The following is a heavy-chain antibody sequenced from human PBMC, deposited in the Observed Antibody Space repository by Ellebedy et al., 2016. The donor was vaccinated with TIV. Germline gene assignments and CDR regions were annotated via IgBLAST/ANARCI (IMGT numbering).Heavy chain of an antibody. J-gene: IGHJ4*02. Sequence: AASVKVSCKASGYTFTSYGISWVRQAPGQGLEWMGWISAYNGNTNYAQKLQGRVTMTTDTSTSTAYMELSSLRSEDTAVYYCERGKMTTVTIWFDYWGQGTLVTVSS. D-gene: IGHD4-17*01. CDR3: ERGKMTTVTIWFDY. CDR1: GYTFTSYG. V-gene: IGHV1-18*01. CDR2: ISAYNGNT.